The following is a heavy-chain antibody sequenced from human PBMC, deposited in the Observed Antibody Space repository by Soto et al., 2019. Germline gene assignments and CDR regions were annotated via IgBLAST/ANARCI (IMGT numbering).Heavy chain of an antibody. V-gene: IGHV4-39*01. CDR3: ARRTPSPLTVRSSRGPWFDP. Sequence: PSETLSLTCTVSGGSISSSSYYLGWIRHPPGKGLEWIGGIYYSWSTYYNPTLKGRVTISVDTSKNQFSLNLSSVTAADTAVYFCARRTPSPLTVRSSRGPWFDPWGQGTMVTVSS. CDR1: GGSISSSSYY. CDR2: IYYSWST. D-gene: IGHD2-15*01. J-gene: IGHJ5*02.